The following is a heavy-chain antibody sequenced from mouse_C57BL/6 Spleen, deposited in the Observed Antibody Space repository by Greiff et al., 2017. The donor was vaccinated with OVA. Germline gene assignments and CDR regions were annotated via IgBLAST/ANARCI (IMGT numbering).Heavy chain of an antibody. CDR2: IYPGDGDT. D-gene: IGHD2-3*01. J-gene: IGHJ2*01. Sequence: VQLQQSGPELVKPGASVKISCKASGYAFSSSWMNWVKQRPGKGLEWIGRIYPGDGDTNYNGKFKGKATLTADKSSSTAYMPLSSLTSEDSAVYFCARSRYDYFDYWGQGTTLTVSS. CDR1: GYAFSSSW. CDR3: ARSRYDYFDY. V-gene: IGHV1-82*01.